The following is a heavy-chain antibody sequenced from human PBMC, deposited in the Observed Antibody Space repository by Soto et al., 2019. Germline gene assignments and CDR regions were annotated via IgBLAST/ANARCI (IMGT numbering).Heavy chain of an antibody. Sequence: GSLRLSCAASGFTFSSYAMSWVRQAPGKGLEWVSAISGSGGSTYYADSVKGRFTISRDNSKNTLYLQMNSLRAEDTAVYYCAKDPLPESITMIVVVTGPFDYWAREHWSPSPQ. CDR2: ISGSGGST. CDR1: GFTFSSYA. J-gene: IGHJ4*02. D-gene: IGHD3-22*01. V-gene: IGHV3-23*01. CDR3: AKDPLPESITMIVVVTGPFDY.